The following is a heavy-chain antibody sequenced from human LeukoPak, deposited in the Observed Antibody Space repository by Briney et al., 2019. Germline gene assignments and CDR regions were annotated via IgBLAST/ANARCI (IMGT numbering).Heavy chain of an antibody. J-gene: IGHJ5*02. CDR1: GFTVSSTY. CDR2: IYSGGRT. V-gene: IGHV3-53*01. CDR3: ARGLGEVGVKALNWFDR. Sequence: GGSLRLSCAASGFTVSSTYMNWVRQPPGKGLEWVSLIYSGGRTYYADSVKGRFTISRDNSKNTLYLQMNSLRAEDTAVYYCARGLGEVGVKALNWFDRWGQGTLVTVSS. D-gene: IGHD3-16*01.